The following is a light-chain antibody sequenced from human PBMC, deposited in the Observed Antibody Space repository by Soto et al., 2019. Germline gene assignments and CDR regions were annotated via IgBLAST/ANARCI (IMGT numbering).Light chain of an antibody. V-gene: IGKV1-5*01. CDR1: QSISSW. Sequence: DIQMTQSPSTLSASVGDRFTITCMASQSISSWLAWYQQKPGKAPKLLIYDASSLESGVTSRFSGSGSGTEFTLTISSLQPDDFATYYCQPYNSYSPTVGQGTRLEIK. CDR2: DAS. J-gene: IGKJ5*01. CDR3: QPYNSYSPT.